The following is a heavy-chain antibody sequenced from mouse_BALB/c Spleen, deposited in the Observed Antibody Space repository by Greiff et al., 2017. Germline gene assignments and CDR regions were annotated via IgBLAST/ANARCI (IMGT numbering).Heavy chain of an antibody. CDR3: ARGNGSSYAGFAY. D-gene: IGHD1-1*01. CDR1: GFTFSSYA. J-gene: IGHJ3*01. Sequence: EVKLMESGGGLVKPGGSLKLSCAASGFTFSSYAMSWVRQTPEKRLEWVASISSGGSTYYPDSVNGRFTISRDNARNILYLQMSSLRSEDTAMYYCARGNGSSYAGFAYWGQGTLVTVSA. CDR2: ISSGGST. V-gene: IGHV5-6-5*01.